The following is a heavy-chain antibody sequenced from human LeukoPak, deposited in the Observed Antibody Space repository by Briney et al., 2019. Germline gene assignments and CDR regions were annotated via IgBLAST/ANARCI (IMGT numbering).Heavy chain of an antibody. CDR3: VTGYSLGFDY. CDR1: GFTVSSNY. CDR2: IYSGGST. D-gene: IGHD3-22*01. V-gene: IGHV3-53*04. Sequence: GGSLRLSCAASGFTVSSNYMSWVRQAPGKGLEWVSVIYSGGSTYYEDSVKGRFTISRHNSKNTLYLQMNSLRAEDTAVYYCVTGYSLGFDYWGQGTLVTVSS. J-gene: IGHJ4*02.